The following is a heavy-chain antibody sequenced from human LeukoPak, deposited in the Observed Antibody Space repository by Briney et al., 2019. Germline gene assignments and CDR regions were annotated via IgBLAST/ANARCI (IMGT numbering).Heavy chain of an antibody. V-gene: IGHV3-7*04. CDR2: IKQDGSKK. J-gene: IGHJ4*02. Sequence: GGSLRLSCVASGFPFSSYWMTWVRQAPEKGLEWVSNIKQDGSKKSYVDSVKGRFTISRDNAKNSLYLQMNSLRAEDTAIYYCTRVGYIDEGIDYWGQGTLVTVSS. CDR3: TRVGYIDEGIDY. CDR1: GFPFSSYW. D-gene: IGHD5-24*01.